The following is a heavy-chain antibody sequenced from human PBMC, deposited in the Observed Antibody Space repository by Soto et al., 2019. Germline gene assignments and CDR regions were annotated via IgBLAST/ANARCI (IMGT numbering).Heavy chain of an antibody. D-gene: IGHD3-22*01. Sequence: ASVKVSCKVSGYTLTEISMHWVRQAPGKGLEWMGGFDPEDGETIYAQKFQGRVTMTEDTSTDTAYMELSSLRSEDTAVYYCATLGYYDSSDYSAFFDYWGQGTLVTVSS. CDR3: ATLGYYDSSDYSAFFDY. CDR2: FDPEDGET. CDR1: GYTLTEIS. V-gene: IGHV1-24*01. J-gene: IGHJ4*02.